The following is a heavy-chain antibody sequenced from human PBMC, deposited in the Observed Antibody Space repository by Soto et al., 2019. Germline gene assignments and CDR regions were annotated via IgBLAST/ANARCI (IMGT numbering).Heavy chain of an antibody. V-gene: IGHV4-30-4*01. J-gene: IGHJ4*02. CDR3: ARVDYGGNSGSDY. Sequence: QVQLQESGPGLVKPSQTLSLTCTVSGGSISSGDYYWSWIRQPPGKGLEWIGYIYYSGSTYYNPSLKRRVTISVDTSKNQFSLKMSSVTAADTAVYYCARVDYGGNSGSDYWGQGTLVTVSS. D-gene: IGHD4-17*01. CDR2: IYYSGST. CDR1: GGSISSGDYY.